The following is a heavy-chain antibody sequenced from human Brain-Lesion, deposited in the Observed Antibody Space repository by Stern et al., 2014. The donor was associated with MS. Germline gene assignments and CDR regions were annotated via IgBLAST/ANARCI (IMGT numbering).Heavy chain of an antibody. J-gene: IGHJ4*02. V-gene: IGHV4-61*02. Sequence: VQLEESGPGLVKPSQTLSLTCTVSGGSISSGSDYWSWIRQPVGKGLEWIGRIHPSGSAFYPPSLKSRVPISTATSMNQFSLELNSATAADTAIYYCASGYRIFDYWGQGILVTVSS. CDR1: GGSISSGSDY. CDR2: IHPSGSA. CDR3: ASGYRIFDY. D-gene: IGHD5-18*01.